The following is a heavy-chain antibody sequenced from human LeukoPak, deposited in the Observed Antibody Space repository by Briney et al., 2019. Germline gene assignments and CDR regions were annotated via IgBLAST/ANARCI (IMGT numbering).Heavy chain of an antibody. Sequence: PGGSLRLSCAASGFTVSSNYMSWVRQAPGKGLEWVSVIYSGGSTYYADPVKGRFTISRDNSKNTLYLQMNSLRAEDTAVYYCARLPNGYYYYMDVWGKGTTVTVSS. D-gene: IGHD1-26*01. V-gene: IGHV3-66*02. CDR2: IYSGGST. CDR1: GFTVSSNY. CDR3: ARLPNGYYYYMDV. J-gene: IGHJ6*03.